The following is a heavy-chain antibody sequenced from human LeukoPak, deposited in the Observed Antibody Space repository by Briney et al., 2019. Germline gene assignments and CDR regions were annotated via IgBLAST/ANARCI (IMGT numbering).Heavy chain of an antibody. J-gene: IGHJ4*02. CDR1: GGSISSGVNY. D-gene: IGHD1-26*01. CDR3: ATGDNLKYEI. V-gene: IGHV4-31*03. CDR2: IYHSGET. Sequence: SETLSLTCTVSGGSISSGVNYWSWVRQHPGKGLEWIGYIYHSGETYYNPSLNSRFTISIDISKNQFSLRLTSVTAADTALYYCATGDNLKYEIWGKGAQVTVSS.